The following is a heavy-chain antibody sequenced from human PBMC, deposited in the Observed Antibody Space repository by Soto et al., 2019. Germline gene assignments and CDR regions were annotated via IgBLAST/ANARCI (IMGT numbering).Heavy chain of an antibody. CDR3: ASEDDYGDYGRPLDY. J-gene: IGHJ4*02. V-gene: IGHV4-61*01. D-gene: IGHD4-17*01. Sequence: QVQLQESGPGLVKPSATLSLTCTVSGGSVSSGSYYWSWIRQPPGKALEWIGYIYYSGSTNYNPSRKSRVTISVDTSKNQFSLKLSSVTAADTAVYYCASEDDYGDYGRPLDYWGQGTLVTVSS. CDR1: GGSVSSGSYY. CDR2: IYYSGST.